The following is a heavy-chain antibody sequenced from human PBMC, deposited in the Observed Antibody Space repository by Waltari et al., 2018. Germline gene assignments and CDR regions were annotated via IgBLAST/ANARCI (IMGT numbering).Heavy chain of an antibody. D-gene: IGHD2-15*01. CDR1: GYSISSGYY. CDR2: IYHTVSA. J-gene: IGHJ5*02. CDR3: ARNRGYCSGGSCQNWFDP. V-gene: IGHV4-38-2*01. Sequence: QVQLQESGPGLVKPSETLSLTCAVSGYSISSGYYWGWIRQPPGKGLEWIGSIYHTVSAYYNPSLKSRVTISVDTSKNQFSLKLNSVTAADTAVYYCARNRGYCSGGSCQNWFDPWGQGTLVTVSS.